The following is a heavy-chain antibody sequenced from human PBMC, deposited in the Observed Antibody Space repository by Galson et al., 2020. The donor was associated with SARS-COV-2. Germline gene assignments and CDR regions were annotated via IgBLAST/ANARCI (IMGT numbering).Heavy chain of an antibody. CDR3: AGAKAAGTRTFDY. Sequence: SVKVSCKASGGTFSSYAISWVRQAPGQGLEWMGGIIPIFGTANYAQKFQGRVTITADESTSTAYMELSSLRSEDTAVYYCAGAKAAGTRTFDYWGQGTLVTVSS. CDR2: IIPIFGTA. D-gene: IGHD6-13*01. J-gene: IGHJ4*02. CDR1: GGTFSSYA. V-gene: IGHV1-69*13.